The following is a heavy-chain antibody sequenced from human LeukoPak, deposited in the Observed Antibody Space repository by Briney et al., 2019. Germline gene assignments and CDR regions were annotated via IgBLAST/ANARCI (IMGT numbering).Heavy chain of an antibody. D-gene: IGHD3-10*01. V-gene: IGHV4-59*01. CDR3: ARILWFGELHGMDV. Sequence: SETLSLTCTVSGGSISSYYWSWIRQPPGKGLEWIRYIYYSGSTNYNPSLKSRVTISVDTSKNQFSLKLSSVTAADTAVYYCARILWFGELHGMDVWGQGTTVTVSS. CDR2: IYYSGST. CDR1: GGSISSYY. J-gene: IGHJ6*02.